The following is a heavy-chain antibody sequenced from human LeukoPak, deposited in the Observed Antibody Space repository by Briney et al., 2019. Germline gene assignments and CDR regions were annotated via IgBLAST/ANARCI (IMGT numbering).Heavy chain of an antibody. CDR2: ISWDGGST. V-gene: IGHV3-43*01. CDR1: GFTFGDYT. Sequence: GGSLRLSCAASGFTFGDYTMHWVRQAPGKGLEWVSLISWDGGSTYYADSVKGRFTISRDNSKNSLYLQMNSLRTEDTALCYCAKGDRTSYYGSGSYFWDWGQGTLVTVSS. D-gene: IGHD3-10*01. J-gene: IGHJ4*02. CDR3: AKGDRTSYYGSGSYFWD.